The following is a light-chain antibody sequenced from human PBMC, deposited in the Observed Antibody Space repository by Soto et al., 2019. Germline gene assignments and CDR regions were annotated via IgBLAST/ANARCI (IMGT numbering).Light chain of an antibody. CDR3: FSYAGSSFVV. J-gene: IGLJ2*01. V-gene: IGLV2-23*02. Sequence: QSALTQPASVSGSPGQSITISCTGTSSDVGSYNLVSWYQQHPGKAPKLMIYEVSKRPSGVSNRFSGSKSGNTASLTISGLQAEDEADYYCFSYAGSSFVVFGGGTQLTVL. CDR2: EVS. CDR1: SSDVGSYNL.